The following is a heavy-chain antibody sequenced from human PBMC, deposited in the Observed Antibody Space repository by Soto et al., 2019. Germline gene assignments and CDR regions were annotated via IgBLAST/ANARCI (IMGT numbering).Heavy chain of an antibody. CDR3: ATDGSYAQHV. CDR2: INSDGTTT. Sequence: WGSPRLSCAASGFTVSNTWMHWVRQAPGKGLVWVSHINSDGTTTTYADSVKGRFTISRDNANNTVHLQMNSLRAEDTAVYYCATDGSYAQHVWGQGTTVTVSS. D-gene: IGHD2-2*01. J-gene: IGHJ6*02. V-gene: IGHV3-74*01. CDR1: GFTVSNTW.